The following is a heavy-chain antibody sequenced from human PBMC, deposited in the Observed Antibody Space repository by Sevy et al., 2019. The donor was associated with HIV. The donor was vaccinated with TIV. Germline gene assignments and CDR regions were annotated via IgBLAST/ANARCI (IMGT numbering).Heavy chain of an antibody. CDR2: TSFDGNVK. J-gene: IGHJ4*02. CDR1: GFTFNAYG. D-gene: IGHD3-16*02. Sequence: GGSLRLSCEASGFTFNAYGMHWVRLAPGKGLEWVAVTSFDGNVKYYADSVKGRFTISRDNSKNTLHLQMNSLRPEDTAVYYWARDQGSYRYSPGRYWGQGTLVTVSS. V-gene: IGHV3-30*03. CDR3: ARDQGSYRYSPGRY.